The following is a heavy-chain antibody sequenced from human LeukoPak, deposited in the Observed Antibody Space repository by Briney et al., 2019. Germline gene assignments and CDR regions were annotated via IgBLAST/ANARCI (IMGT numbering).Heavy chain of an antibody. J-gene: IGHJ3*02. Sequence: GGTLRLSCAASGFTFSSYGMSWVRQAPGKGLEWVSAISGSGGSTYYADSVKGRFTISRDNSKNTLYLQMNSLRAEDTAVYYCAKVQWELLTIFAFDIWGQGTMVTVSS. CDR3: AKVQWELLTIFAFDI. CDR1: GFTFSSYG. CDR2: ISGSGGST. V-gene: IGHV3-23*01. D-gene: IGHD1-26*01.